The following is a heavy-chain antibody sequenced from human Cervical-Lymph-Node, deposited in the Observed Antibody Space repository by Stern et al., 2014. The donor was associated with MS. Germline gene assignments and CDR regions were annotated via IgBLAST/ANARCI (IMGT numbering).Heavy chain of an antibody. Sequence: EVQLVESGGGLVQPGGSLRLSCAASGFAFDSYTMSWVRQAPGKGLEWVSSIRGGGAGIYDADSVKGRFTISRDNSKNTLFLQMNSLRAEDTAVYYCAKDLGWAVISGFDSWGQGTLVTVSS. D-gene: IGHD6-19*01. CDR2: IRGGGAGI. V-gene: IGHV3-23*04. CDR3: AKDLGWAVISGFDS. CDR1: GFAFDSYT. J-gene: IGHJ4*02.